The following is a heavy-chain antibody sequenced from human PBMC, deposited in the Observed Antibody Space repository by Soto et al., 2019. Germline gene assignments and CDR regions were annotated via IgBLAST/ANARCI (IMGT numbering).Heavy chain of an antibody. CDR2: ISGSGGST. CDR3: ARFEQRCGMDV. D-gene: IGHD6-25*01. J-gene: IGHJ6*02. Sequence: GGSLRLXCAASGFTFSSYAMSWVRQAPGKGLEWVSAISGSGGSTYYADSVKGRFTISRDNSKNTLYLQMNSLRDEDTAVYYCARFEQRCGMDVWGQGTTVTVSS. CDR1: GFTFSSYA. V-gene: IGHV3-23*01.